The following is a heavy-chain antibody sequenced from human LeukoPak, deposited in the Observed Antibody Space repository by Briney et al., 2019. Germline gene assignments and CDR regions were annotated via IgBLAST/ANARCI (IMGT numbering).Heavy chain of an antibody. J-gene: IGHJ5*02. CDR3: ARDLVGIAAAGTMVGWFDP. V-gene: IGHV1-69*13. Sequence: SVKVSCKASGGTFSSYAISWVRQAPGQGLEWMGGIIPIFGTANYAQKFQGRVTITADESTSTAYMELSSLRSEDTAVYYCARDLVGIAAAGTMVGWFDPWGQGTLVTVSS. D-gene: IGHD6-13*01. CDR2: IIPIFGTA. CDR1: GGTFSSYA.